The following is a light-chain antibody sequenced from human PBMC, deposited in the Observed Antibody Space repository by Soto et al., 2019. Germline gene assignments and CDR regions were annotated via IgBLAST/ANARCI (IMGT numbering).Light chain of an antibody. CDR3: QQSYSTPPWT. V-gene: IGKV1-39*01. J-gene: IGKJ1*01. CDR1: QGISNY. CDR2: AAS. Sequence: MTQSPATLSASVGDRVTITCRASQGISNYLAWYQQKPGKVPKLLIYAASNLQSGVPSRFSGSGSGTDFTLTISSLQPEDFATYFCQQSYSTPPWTFGQGTKVDI.